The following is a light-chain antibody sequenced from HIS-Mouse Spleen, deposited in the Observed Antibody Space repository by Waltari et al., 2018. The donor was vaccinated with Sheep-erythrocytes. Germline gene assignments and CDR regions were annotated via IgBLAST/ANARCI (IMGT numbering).Light chain of an antibody. J-gene: IGLJ1*01. CDR3: CSYAGSYNHV. CDR1: SSDVGGSNY. Sequence: QSALTQPRSVSGSPGQSVTISCTGTSSDVGGSNYVSWYQQHPGKAPKLMIYAVSKRPSGVPDRFSGSKSGNTASLTISGLQAEDEADYYCCSYAGSYNHVFATGTKVTVL. CDR2: AVS. V-gene: IGLV2-11*01.